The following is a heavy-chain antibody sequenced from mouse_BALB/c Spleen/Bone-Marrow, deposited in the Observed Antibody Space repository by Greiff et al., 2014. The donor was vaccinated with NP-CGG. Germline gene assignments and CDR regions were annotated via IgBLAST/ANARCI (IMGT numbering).Heavy chain of an antibody. V-gene: IGHV14-3*02. CDR1: GFNIKDTY. CDR2: IDPANGNT. Sequence: EVQLQQSGAELVKPGASVKLSCTASGFNIKDTYMHWVKQRPGQSLEWIGRIDPANGNTKYDPKFQGKATITADTSSNTAYLQLSSLTSEDTAVYYCARYYYGSSYFDYWGQGTTLTVSS. CDR3: ARYYYGSSYFDY. D-gene: IGHD1-1*01. J-gene: IGHJ2*01.